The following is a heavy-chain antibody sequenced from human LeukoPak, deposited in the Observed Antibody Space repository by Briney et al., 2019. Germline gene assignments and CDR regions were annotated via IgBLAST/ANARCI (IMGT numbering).Heavy chain of an antibody. CDR2: IRGSGGST. CDR3: AKDCGLLWFGELYGYYFDY. D-gene: IGHD3-10*01. V-gene: IGHV3-23*01. J-gene: IGHJ4*02. CDR1: GFTFSSYG. Sequence: PGGSLRLSCAASGFTFSSYGMSWVRQAPGKGLEWVSAIRGSGGSTYYADSVKGRFTISRDNSKNTLYLQMNSLRAEDTAVYYCAKDCGLLWFGELYGYYFDYWGQGTLVTVSS.